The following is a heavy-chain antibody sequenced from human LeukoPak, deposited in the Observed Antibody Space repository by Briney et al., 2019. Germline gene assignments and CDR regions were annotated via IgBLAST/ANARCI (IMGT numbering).Heavy chain of an antibody. CDR2: IWYDGNNK. Sequence: PGGSLRLFCAASGFTFNTYGMHWVRQAPGKGLEWVAVIWYDGNNKYYADSVKGRFTISRDNSKNTVYLQMNSLRAEDTAVYYCAKGRGIAVAGKGDYFDYWGQGTLVTVSS. CDR3: AKGRGIAVAGKGDYFDY. J-gene: IGHJ4*02. D-gene: IGHD6-19*01. CDR1: GFTFNTYG. V-gene: IGHV3-33*06.